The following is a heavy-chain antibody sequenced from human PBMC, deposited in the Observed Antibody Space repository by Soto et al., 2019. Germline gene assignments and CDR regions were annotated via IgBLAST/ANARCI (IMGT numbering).Heavy chain of an antibody. CDR1: GGSMSSYY. D-gene: IGHD2-15*01. Sequence: ETLSLTCTVSGGSMSSYYWTWLRQSPGRGLEWIGYISYSGSTYYNPSLKSRVTISADTSKNQFSLRMNSMIAADTAVYYCARADPDASVGYWGQGTLVTVSS. CDR2: ISYSGST. J-gene: IGHJ4*02. CDR3: ARADPDASVGY. V-gene: IGHV4-59*01.